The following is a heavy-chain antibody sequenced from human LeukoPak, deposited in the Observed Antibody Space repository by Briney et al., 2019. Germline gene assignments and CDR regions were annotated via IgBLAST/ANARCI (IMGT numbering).Heavy chain of an antibody. J-gene: IGHJ4*02. Sequence: ASVKVSCKASGYTFTGYYMHWVRQAPAQGLEWMGWINPNSGGTNYAQKFQGRVTMTRDTSISTAYMELSRLRSDDTAVYYCARGIAAAGTTSHTYWGQGTLVTVSS. CDR1: GYTFTGYY. CDR2: INPNSGGT. V-gene: IGHV1-2*02. CDR3: ARGIAAAGTTSHTY. D-gene: IGHD6-13*01.